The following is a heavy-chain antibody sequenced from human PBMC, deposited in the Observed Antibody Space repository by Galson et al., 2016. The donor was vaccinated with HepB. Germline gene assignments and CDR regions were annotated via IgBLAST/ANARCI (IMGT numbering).Heavy chain of an antibody. J-gene: IGHJ4*02. V-gene: IGHV1-18*01. CDR3: ARGTPLPGIDF. CDR2: ISGHSGNT. Sequence: SVKVSCKASGYSFTNSGINWVRQAPGQGLEWMGWISGHSGNTHFAEEFQDRVTMTTDTSTSTAYMELRTLRSDDTAMYYCARGTPLPGIDFWGQGTPVTV. CDR1: GYSFTNSG.